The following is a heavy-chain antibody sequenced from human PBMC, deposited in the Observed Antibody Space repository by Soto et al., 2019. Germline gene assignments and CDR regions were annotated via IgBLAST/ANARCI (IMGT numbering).Heavy chain of an antibody. CDR1: GFTFSSYA. CDR2: ISYDGSNK. D-gene: IGHD3-10*01. J-gene: IGHJ4*02. V-gene: IGHV3-30-3*01. Sequence: QVQLVESGGGVVQPGRSLRLSCAASGFTFSSYAMHWVRQAPGKGLEWVAVISYDGSNKYYADSVKGRFTISRDNSKNTLYLQTNSLRAEDTAVYYCARERTFTMVRGFDYWGQGTLVTVSS. CDR3: ARERTFTMVRGFDY.